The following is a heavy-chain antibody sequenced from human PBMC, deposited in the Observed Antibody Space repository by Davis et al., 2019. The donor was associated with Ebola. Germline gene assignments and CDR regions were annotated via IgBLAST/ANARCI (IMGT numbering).Heavy chain of an antibody. Sequence: GESLKISCAASGFTFSSYAMHWVRQAPGKGLEWVAVISYDGSNKYYADSVKGRFTISRDNSKNTLYLQMNSLRAEDTAVYYCARGGHYYYYYMDVWGKGTTVTVSS. CDR2: ISYDGSNK. J-gene: IGHJ6*03. CDR3: ARGGHYYYYYMDV. V-gene: IGHV3-30-3*01. CDR1: GFTFSSYA. D-gene: IGHD3-16*01.